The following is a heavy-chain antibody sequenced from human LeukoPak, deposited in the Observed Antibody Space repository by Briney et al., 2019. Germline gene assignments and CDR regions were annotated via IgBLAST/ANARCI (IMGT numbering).Heavy chain of an antibody. CDR2: IYYNGST. CDR1: GGSISRGDYY. CDR3: ARSGYDYYFDY. J-gene: IGHJ4*02. V-gene: IGHV4-30-4*01. D-gene: IGHD5-12*01. Sequence: SETLSLTCTVSGGSISRGDYYWSWIRQPPGKGLEWGGSIYYNGSTYYNPSLKSRVTISVDTSKNQFSLKLGCVTAADPAVYYRARSGYDYYFDYWGQGTLVTVSS.